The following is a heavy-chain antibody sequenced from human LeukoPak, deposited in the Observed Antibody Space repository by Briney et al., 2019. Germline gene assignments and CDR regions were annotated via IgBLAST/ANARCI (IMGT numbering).Heavy chain of an antibody. V-gene: IGHV1-18*01. J-gene: IGHJ4*02. CDR1: GYTFTSYG. Sequence: ASVKVSCKASGYTFTSYGISWVRQAPGKGLEWMGWISAYNGNPNYAQKLQGRVTMTTDTSTSTAYMELRSLRSDDTAVYYCARSIAWGMIVVVPYYFDYWGQGTLVTVSS. D-gene: IGHD3-22*01. CDR2: ISAYNGNP. CDR3: ARSIAWGMIVVVPYYFDY.